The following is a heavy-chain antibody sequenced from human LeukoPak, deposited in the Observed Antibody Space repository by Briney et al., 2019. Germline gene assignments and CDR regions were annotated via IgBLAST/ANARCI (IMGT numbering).Heavy chain of an antibody. Sequence: PGGSLRLSCAASGFTFSKGWMNWVRQAPGKGLEWVSYISSSGSTIYYADSVKGRFAISRDNAKNSLYLQMDSLRAEDTAVYYCARDCGGGSCSGPYDAFDIWGQGTMVTVSS. CDR2: ISSSGSTI. V-gene: IGHV3-48*03. CDR3: ARDCGGGSCSGPYDAFDI. J-gene: IGHJ3*02. CDR1: GFTFSKGW. D-gene: IGHD2-15*01.